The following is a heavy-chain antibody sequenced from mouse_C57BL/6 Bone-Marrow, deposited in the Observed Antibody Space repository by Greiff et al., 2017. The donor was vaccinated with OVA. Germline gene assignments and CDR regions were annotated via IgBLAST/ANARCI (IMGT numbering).Heavy chain of an antibody. CDR2: IDPENGDT. CDR3: TPIMEGFAY. D-gene: IGHD1-1*02. V-gene: IGHV14-4*01. CDR1: GFNIKDDY. J-gene: IGHJ3*01. Sequence: VQLQQSGAELVRPGASVKLSCTASGFNIKDDYMHWVKQRPEQGLEWIGWIDPENGDTESASKFQGKATITADTSSNTAYLQLSSLTSEDTAVYYCTPIMEGFAYWGQGTLVTVSA.